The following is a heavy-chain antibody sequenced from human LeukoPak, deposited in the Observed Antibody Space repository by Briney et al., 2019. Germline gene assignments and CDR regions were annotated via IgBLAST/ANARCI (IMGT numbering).Heavy chain of an antibody. CDR1: GGSFSGYY. CDR3: ASLNYDILTGYYTGWFDP. J-gene: IGHJ5*02. V-gene: IGHV4-34*01. Sequence: SETLSLTCAVYGGSFSGYYWSWLRQPPGKGREWVGEINHSGSTNYNPSLNSRVTLSVDPSKNQFSLKLSSVTAADTAVYYCASLNYDILTGYYTGWFDPWGQGTLVTVSS. D-gene: IGHD3-9*01. CDR2: INHSGST.